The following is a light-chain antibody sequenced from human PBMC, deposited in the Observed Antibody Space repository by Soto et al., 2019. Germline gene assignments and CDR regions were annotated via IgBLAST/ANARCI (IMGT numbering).Light chain of an antibody. Sequence: DVVMTQSPLSLPVTLGQPASISCRSSQSLKHSDGNTYLNWFQQRPGQSPRRLIYKVSIRDSGVPDRFSGSGSVTEFTLTISSVEAEDVGVYYCMQGTHWPPYTFGQGTKLEI. J-gene: IGKJ2*01. V-gene: IGKV2-30*02. CDR1: QSLKHSDGNTY. CDR3: MQGTHWPPYT. CDR2: KVS.